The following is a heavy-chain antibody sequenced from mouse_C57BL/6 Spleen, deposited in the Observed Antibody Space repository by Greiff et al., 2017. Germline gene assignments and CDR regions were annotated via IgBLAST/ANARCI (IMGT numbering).Heavy chain of an antibody. Sequence: VQLQQSGAELVRPGASVTLSCKASGYTFTDYEMHWVKQTPVHGLEWIGAIDPETGGTAYNQKFKGKAILTADKSSSTAYMELRSLTSEDSAVYYCTRWAYYYGSSPYYFDYWGQGTTLSVSS. CDR2: IDPETGGT. CDR3: TRWAYYYGSSPYYFDY. J-gene: IGHJ2*01. D-gene: IGHD1-1*01. V-gene: IGHV1-15*01. CDR1: GYTFTDYE.